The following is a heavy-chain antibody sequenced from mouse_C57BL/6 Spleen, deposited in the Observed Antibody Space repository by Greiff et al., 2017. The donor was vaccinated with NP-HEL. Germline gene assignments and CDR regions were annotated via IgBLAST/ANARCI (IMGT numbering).Heavy chain of an antibody. CDR1: GFSLTSYG. CDR2: IWSGGST. V-gene: IGHV2-2*01. CDR3: ARKPEHGSRMDY. J-gene: IGHJ4*01. D-gene: IGHD1-1*01. Sequence: VQLQQSGPGLVQPSQSLSITCTVSGFSLTSYGVHWVRQSPGKGLEWLGVIWSGGSTDYNAAFISRLSISKDNSKSQVFFKMNSLQADDTAIYYCARKPEHGSRMDYWGQGTSVTVSS.